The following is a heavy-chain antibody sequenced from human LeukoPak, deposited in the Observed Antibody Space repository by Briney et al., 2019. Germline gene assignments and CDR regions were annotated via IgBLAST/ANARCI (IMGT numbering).Heavy chain of an antibody. CDR1: GFTFSSYS. D-gene: IGHD2-2*01. CDR2: ISSSSSYI. V-gene: IGHV3-21*01. J-gene: IGHJ5*02. Sequence: PGGSLRLSCAASGFTFSSYSMNWVRQAPGKGLEWVSSISSSSSYIYYADSVKGRFTISRDNAKNSLYLQMNSLRAEDTAVYYCARDSAVVPAAIPRLFDPWGQGTLVTVSS. CDR3: ARDSAVVPAAIPRLFDP.